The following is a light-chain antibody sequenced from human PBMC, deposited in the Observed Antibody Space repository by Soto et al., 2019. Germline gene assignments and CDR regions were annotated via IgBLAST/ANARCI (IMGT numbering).Light chain of an antibody. CDR3: QTWGTGIQV. J-gene: IGLJ3*02. V-gene: IGLV4-69*01. CDR1: SGHSTYA. CDR2: LNSDGSH. Sequence: QSVLTQLPSASASLGASVKLTCTLSSGHSTYAIAWHQQQPEKGPRYLMKLNSDGSHNKGDGIPDRFSGSSSGAERYLTISSLQSEDEADYYCQTWGTGIQVFGGGTQLTVL.